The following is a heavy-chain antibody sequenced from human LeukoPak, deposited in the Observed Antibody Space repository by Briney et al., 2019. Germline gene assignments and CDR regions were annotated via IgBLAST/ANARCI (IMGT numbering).Heavy chain of an antibody. CDR2: ISSSGSTI. V-gene: IGHV3-48*03. D-gene: IGHD5-24*01. J-gene: IGHJ4*02. CDR3: ARWVGDGYNFDY. CDR1: GFTFSSYE. Sequence: GGSLRLSCAASGFTFSSYEMNWVRQAPGKGLEWVPYISSSGSTIYYADSVKGRFTISRDNAKNSLYLQMNSLRAEDTAVYYCARWVGDGYNFDYWGQGTLVTVSS.